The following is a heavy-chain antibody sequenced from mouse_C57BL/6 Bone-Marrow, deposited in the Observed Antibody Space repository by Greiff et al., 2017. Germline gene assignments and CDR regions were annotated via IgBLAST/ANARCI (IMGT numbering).Heavy chain of an antibody. CDR3: ARGANWDGMDY. J-gene: IGHJ4*01. CDR2: ISDGGSYT. Sequence: EVMLVESGGGLVKPGGSLKLSCAASGFTFSSYAMSWVRQTPEKRLEWVATISDGGSYTYYPDNVKGRFTISRDNAKNNLYLQMSHLKSEDTAMYYCARGANWDGMDYWGQGPSVTVSS. D-gene: IGHD4-1*01. CDR1: GFTFSSYA. V-gene: IGHV5-4*03.